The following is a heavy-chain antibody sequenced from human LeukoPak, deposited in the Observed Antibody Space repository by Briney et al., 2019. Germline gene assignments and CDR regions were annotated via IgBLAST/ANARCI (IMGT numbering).Heavy chain of an antibody. CDR1: GGSFSGYY. Sequence: PPDTLSLTCAVYGGSFSGYYWSWIRRPPGKGLEWIGEINDSGSNKYNPSLKSRFIMSVDTSKNQFSLKFNSVTAADTAVYYRARRSGKAVAGVNWFDPWGQGTLVIVSS. CDR3: ARRSGKAVAGVNWFDP. CDR2: INDSGSN. V-gene: IGHV4-34*01. J-gene: IGHJ5*02. D-gene: IGHD6-19*01.